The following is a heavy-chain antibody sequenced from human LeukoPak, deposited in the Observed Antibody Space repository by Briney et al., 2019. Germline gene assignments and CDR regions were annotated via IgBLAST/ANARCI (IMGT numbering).Heavy chain of an antibody. V-gene: IGHV3-7*01. CDR2: INQHGSEK. CDR1: GFTFRSYW. CDR3: ARNVDAFDI. J-gene: IGHJ3*02. Sequence: GGSLRLSCTASGFTFRSYWMSWVRQAPGKGLEWVANINQHGSEKYYVDSVKGRLTISRDNAKNSLFLQLNSLRAEDTAVYYCARNVDAFDIWAKGQWSPSLQ.